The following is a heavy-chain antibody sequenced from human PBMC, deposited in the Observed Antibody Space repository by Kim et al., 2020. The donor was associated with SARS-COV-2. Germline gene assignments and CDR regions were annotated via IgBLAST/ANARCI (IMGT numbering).Heavy chain of an antibody. V-gene: IGHV3-9*01. D-gene: IGHD3-10*01. Sequence: GGSLRLSCAASGFTFDDYAMHWVRQAPGKGLEWVSGISWNSGSIGYADSVKGRFTISRDNAKNSLYLQMNSLRAEDTALYYCAKDAYGSGSYSPAWGQGT. CDR3: AKDAYGSGSYSPA. CDR1: GFTFDDYA. CDR2: ISWNSGSI. J-gene: IGHJ5*02.